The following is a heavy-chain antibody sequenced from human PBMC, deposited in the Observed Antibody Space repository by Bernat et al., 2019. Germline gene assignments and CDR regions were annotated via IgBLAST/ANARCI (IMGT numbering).Heavy chain of an antibody. Sequence: EVQLVETGGDLIQPGGSLRLSCAASGFTVSNNYMSWVRQAPGKGLEWVSVIYSGGSTDYRDSVKGRFTISRDNSKNTLYLQMNCQRAEDTAVYYCARGLGLTPNWGQGTLVTVAS. J-gene: IGHJ4*02. CDR1: GFTVSNNY. CDR2: IYSGGST. CDR3: ARGLGLTPN. V-gene: IGHV3-53*02.